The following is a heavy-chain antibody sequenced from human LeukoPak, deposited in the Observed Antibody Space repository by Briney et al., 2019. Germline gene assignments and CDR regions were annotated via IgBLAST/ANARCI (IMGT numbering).Heavy chain of an antibody. J-gene: IGHJ4*02. CDR1: GFTFSSYW. V-gene: IGHV3-7*04. D-gene: IGHD1-26*01. CDR3: ARESAGAEYYFDY. Sequence: PGGSLRLSCAASGFTFSSYWMSWVRQAPGKGLEWVANIKQDGSEKYYVDSVKGRFTISSDNAKNSLYLQMNSLRAEDTAVYYCARESAGAEYYFDYWGQGTLVTVSS. CDR2: IKQDGSEK.